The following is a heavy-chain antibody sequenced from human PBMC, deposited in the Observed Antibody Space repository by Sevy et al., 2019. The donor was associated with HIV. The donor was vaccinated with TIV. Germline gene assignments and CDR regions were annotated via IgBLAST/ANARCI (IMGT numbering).Heavy chain of an antibody. J-gene: IGHJ4*02. Sequence: SENLSLTCTVSGGSISSGGYYWSWIRQHPGKGLEWIGYIYYSGSTYDNASLKSRVTISVDTSKNQFSLKLSSVTAADTAVYYCARDPVAYGGNSGLDYWGQGTLVTVSS. V-gene: IGHV4-31*03. CDR1: GGSISSGGYY. CDR2: IYYSGST. CDR3: ARDPVAYGGNSGLDY. D-gene: IGHD4-17*01.